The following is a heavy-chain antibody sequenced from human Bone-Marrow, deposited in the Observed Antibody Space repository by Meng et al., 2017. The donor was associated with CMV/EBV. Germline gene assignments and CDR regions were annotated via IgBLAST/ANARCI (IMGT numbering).Heavy chain of an antibody. CDR3: ARDRSSLNYYDSSGYYPYYYGMDV. CDR2: ISGSGGST. CDR1: GFTFSSYA. D-gene: IGHD3-22*01. Sequence: GESLKISCAASGFTFSSYAMSWVRQAPGKGLEWVSAISGSGGSTYYADSVKGRFTISRDNAKNTLYLQMNSLRAEDTAVYYCARDRSSLNYYDSSGYYPYYYGMDVWGQGTTVTVSS. V-gene: IGHV3-23*01. J-gene: IGHJ6*02.